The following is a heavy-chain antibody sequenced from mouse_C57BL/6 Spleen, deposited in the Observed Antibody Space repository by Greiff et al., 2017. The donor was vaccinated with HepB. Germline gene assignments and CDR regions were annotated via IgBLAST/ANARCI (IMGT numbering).Heavy chain of an antibody. D-gene: IGHD1-1*01. CDR1: GFTFTDYY. CDR3: ARSAYYYGLDY. V-gene: IGHV7-3*01. CDR2: IRNKANGYTT. J-gene: IGHJ2*01. Sequence: EVKLMESGGGLVQPGGSLSLSCAASGFTFTDYYMSWVRQPPGKALEWLGFIRNKANGYTTEYSASVKGRFTISRDNSQSILYLQMNALRAEDSATYYCARSAYYYGLDYWGQGTTLTVSS.